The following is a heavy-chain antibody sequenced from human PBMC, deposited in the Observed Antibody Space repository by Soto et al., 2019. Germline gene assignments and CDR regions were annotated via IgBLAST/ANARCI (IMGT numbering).Heavy chain of an antibody. CDR2: ISAYNGNT. CDR3: ARSGPPEGD. V-gene: IGHV1-18*01. Sequence: ASVKVSCKASGGTFSSYEMSWVRQAPGQGLEWMGWISAYNGNTNYAQKLQGRVTMTTDTSTTTAYMELRSLRSDDTAVYYCARSGPPEGDWGQGTRVTVAS. D-gene: IGHD3-10*01. J-gene: IGHJ4*02. CDR1: GGTFSSYE.